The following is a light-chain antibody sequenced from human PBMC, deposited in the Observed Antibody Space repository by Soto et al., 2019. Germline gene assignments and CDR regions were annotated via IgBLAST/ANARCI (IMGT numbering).Light chain of an antibody. J-gene: IGLJ2*01. CDR2: GNS. V-gene: IGLV1-40*01. CDR1: SSNIGAGYA. Sequence: QSVLTQPPSVSGAPGQRVTISCTGSSSNIGAGYAVHWYQQLPGTAPKLLIYGNSNRPSGVPDRFSGSKSGTSASLAITGLQAEDEADYYCQSYDSSLDVVLGGGTKLTVL. CDR3: QSYDSSLDVV.